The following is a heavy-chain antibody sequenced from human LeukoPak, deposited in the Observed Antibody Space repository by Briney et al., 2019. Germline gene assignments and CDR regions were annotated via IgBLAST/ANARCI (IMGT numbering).Heavy chain of an antibody. CDR1: GGSISSSSYY. CDR3: VQGHSSGRDLDY. V-gene: IGHV4-39*07. D-gene: IGHD6-19*01. CDR2: IYYSGST. J-gene: IGHJ4*02. Sequence: SETLSLTCTVSGGSISSSSYYWGWIRQPPGRGLEWIGSIYYSGSTYYNPSLKSRVTISVDTSKNQFSLKLSSVTAADTAVYYCVQGHSSGRDLDYWGQGTLVTVSS.